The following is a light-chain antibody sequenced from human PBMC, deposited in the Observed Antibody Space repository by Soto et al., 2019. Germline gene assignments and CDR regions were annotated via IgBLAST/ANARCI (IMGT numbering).Light chain of an antibody. CDR3: QHGGGPVCM. Sequence: DIQMTQSPSSLSASVGDRVTITCQASQDISNYLNWYQQKPGKAPKLLIYDASNLETGVPSRFSGSGSGTDFTFTISSQRPEDIAADYCQHGGGPVCMFAPGTKVDIK. J-gene: IGKJ3*01. V-gene: IGKV1-33*01. CDR1: QDISNY. CDR2: DAS.